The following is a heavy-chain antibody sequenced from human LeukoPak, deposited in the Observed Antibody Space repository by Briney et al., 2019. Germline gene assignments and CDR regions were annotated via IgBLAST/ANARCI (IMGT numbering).Heavy chain of an antibody. CDR3: TEDPNGDYVGAFDP. Sequence: GGSLRLSCAASGFTLSSFAMPWVRQAPGKGLEWVSSITGTHYTTYNTDSVKGRFTISRDNSKNTLFLQMNSLRADDTALYYCTEDPNGDYVGAFDPWGQGTLVTVSS. CDR1: GFTLSSFA. D-gene: IGHD4-17*01. CDR2: ITGTHYTT. V-gene: IGHV3-23*01. J-gene: IGHJ5*02.